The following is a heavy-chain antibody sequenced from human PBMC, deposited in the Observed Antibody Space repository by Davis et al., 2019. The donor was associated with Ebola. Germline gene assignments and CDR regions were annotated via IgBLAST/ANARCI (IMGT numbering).Heavy chain of an antibody. CDR1: GFSFSSYA. J-gene: IGHJ2*01. D-gene: IGHD6-19*01. CDR3: AKGAVADTVLHWYFDL. CDR2: IRGSGGST. V-gene: IGHV3-23*01. Sequence: GESLKISCAASGFSFSSYAMSWVRQAPGKGLEWVSAIRGSGGSTYYADSVRGRFNISRDNSKNTVYLQMNSLRGEDTAVYYCAKGAVADTVLHWYFDLWGRGTQVTVSS.